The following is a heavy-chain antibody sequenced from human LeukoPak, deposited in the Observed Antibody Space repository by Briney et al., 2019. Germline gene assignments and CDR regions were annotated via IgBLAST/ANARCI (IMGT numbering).Heavy chain of an antibody. CDR1: GFTFSTCA. CDR3: ARESPSSGYNDY. J-gene: IGHJ4*02. D-gene: IGHD5-12*01. V-gene: IGHV3-33*01. CDR2: IWDDGSNE. Sequence: GTSLRLSCSASGFTFSTCAMHWVRQGPGKGLEWVSIIWDDGSNENYVDSVKGRFTISRDNSKNTLFLQMNSLRVEDTGVYYCARESPSSGYNDYWGQGTLVTVSS.